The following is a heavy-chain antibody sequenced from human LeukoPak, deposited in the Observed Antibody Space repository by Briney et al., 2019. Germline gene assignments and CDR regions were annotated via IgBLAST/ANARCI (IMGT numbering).Heavy chain of an antibody. Sequence: SVKVSCKASGGTFISYAISWVRQAPGQGLEWMGGIIPIFGTANYAQKFQGRVTITADESTSTAYMELSSLRSEDTAVYYCARRIAVAGTYYFDYWGQGTLVTVSS. J-gene: IGHJ4*02. CDR3: ARRIAVAGTYYFDY. CDR1: GGTFISYA. V-gene: IGHV1-69*13. D-gene: IGHD6-19*01. CDR2: IIPIFGTA.